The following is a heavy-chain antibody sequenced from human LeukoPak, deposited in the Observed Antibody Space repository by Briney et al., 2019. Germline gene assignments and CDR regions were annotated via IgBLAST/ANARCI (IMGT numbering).Heavy chain of an antibody. Sequence: PSETLSLTCAVYGGSFSGYYWSWIRQPPGKGLEWIGEINHSGSTSYNPSLKSRVTISVDTSKNQFSLKLSSVTAADTAVYYCARGAPFVVVPAATNWFDPWGQGTLVTVSS. CDR3: ARGAPFVVVPAATNWFDP. D-gene: IGHD2-2*01. CDR2: INHSGST. CDR1: GGSFSGYY. V-gene: IGHV4-34*01. J-gene: IGHJ5*02.